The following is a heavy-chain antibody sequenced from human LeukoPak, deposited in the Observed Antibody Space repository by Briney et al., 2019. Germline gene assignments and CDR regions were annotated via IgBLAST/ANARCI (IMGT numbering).Heavy chain of an antibody. CDR2: INPNSGDT. CDR3: ARVGSSGWYVHPTPDY. CDR1: GYTFTGYY. V-gene: IGHV1-2*02. J-gene: IGHJ4*02. D-gene: IGHD6-19*01. Sequence: ASVKVSCKASGYTFTGYYMHWVRQAPGQGLEWMGWINPNSGDTNYAQKFQGRVTMTRDTSISTASMELSWLRSDDTAVYYCARVGSSGWYVHPTPDYWGQGTLVTVSS.